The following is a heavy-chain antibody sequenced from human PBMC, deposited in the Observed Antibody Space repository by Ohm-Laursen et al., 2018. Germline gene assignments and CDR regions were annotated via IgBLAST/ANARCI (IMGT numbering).Heavy chain of an antibody. J-gene: IGHJ4*02. CDR2: IYYSGST. CDR3: AGGSYFLPFDY. D-gene: IGHD1-26*01. Sequence: SDTLSLTCTVSGGSVSSRTYYWSWIRQPPGKGLEWIGYIYYSGSTNYNPSLKSRVTISVDTSKNQFSLKLSSVTAADTAVYYCAGGSYFLPFDYWGQGTLVTVSS. CDR1: GGSVSSRTYY. V-gene: IGHV4-61*01.